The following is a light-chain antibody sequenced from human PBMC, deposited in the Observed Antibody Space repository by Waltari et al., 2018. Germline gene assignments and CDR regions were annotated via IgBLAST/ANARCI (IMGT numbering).Light chain of an antibody. Sequence: QLVLTHSPSASASLGASVNLTCTLSSGHSSNVIAWHQQQPEKGPRYLMKVNSDGSHSKGDKIPDRFSGSSSGAEHYLTISSLQSEDEADYYCQTGGHGTWVFGGGTKLTVL. J-gene: IGLJ3*02. CDR2: VNSDGSH. CDR3: QTGGHGTWV. CDR1: SGHSSNV. V-gene: IGLV4-69*01.